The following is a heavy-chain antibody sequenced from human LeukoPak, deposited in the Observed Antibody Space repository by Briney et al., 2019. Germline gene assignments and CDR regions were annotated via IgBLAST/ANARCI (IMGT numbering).Heavy chain of an antibody. V-gene: IGHV3-23*01. D-gene: IGHD3-22*01. CDR2: ISGSGDNT. CDR1: GFSFNNYA. CDR3: AKGSYYDSSGSFYFDY. J-gene: IGHJ4*02. Sequence: PGGSLRLSCAASGFSFNNYAMVWVRQTSGKGPEWVSGISGSGDNTYYADSVKGRFTISRDNSKNTLYVQVNSLGTEDTAAYYCAKGSYYDSSGSFYFDYWGQGTLVTVSS.